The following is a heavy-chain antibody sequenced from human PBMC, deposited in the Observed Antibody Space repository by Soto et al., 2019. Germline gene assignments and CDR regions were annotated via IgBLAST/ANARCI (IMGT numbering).Heavy chain of an antibody. D-gene: IGHD6-6*01. Sequence: QVQLVQSGAEEKKPGASVKVSCKASGYTFTSYAMHWVRQAPGQRLEWMGWINAGNGNTKYSQKFQGRVTITRDTSASTADMELSSLRSEDTAVYYCARAPGGSSSFVDSWGQGTLVTVSS. V-gene: IGHV1-3*05. J-gene: IGHJ4*02. CDR3: ARAPGGSSSFVDS. CDR2: INAGNGNT. CDR1: GYTFTSYA.